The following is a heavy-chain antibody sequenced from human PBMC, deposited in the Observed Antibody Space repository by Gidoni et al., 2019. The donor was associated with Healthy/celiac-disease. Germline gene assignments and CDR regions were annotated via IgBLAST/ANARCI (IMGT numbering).Heavy chain of an antibody. CDR1: GFPFSSYG. CDR3: ARGLTSYSSSWGAD. D-gene: IGHD6-13*01. V-gene: IGHV3-33*01. Sequence: QVQLVESGGGVVQPGRSLRLSCAASGFPFSSYGMHWVRQAPGKGLEWVAVIWYDGSNKYYADSVKGRFTISRDNSKNTLYLQMNSLRAEDTAVYYCARGLTSYSSSWGADWGQGTLVTVSS. J-gene: IGHJ4*02. CDR2: IWYDGSNK.